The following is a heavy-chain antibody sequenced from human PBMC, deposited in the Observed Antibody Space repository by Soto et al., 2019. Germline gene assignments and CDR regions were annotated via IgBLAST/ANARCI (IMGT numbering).Heavy chain of an antibody. J-gene: IGHJ4*02. D-gene: IGHD6-19*01. V-gene: IGHV3-11*05. CDR1: GFTFSDYY. CDR2: ISSSTSHT. Sequence: QVQLVESGGGLVKPGGSLRLSCAVSGFTFSDYYMTWIRQAPGKGLEWVSYISSSTSHTNYADSVKGRFTISRDNAKNSPFLQMNSLRAEDTAVYYCARGRGAVADYFDFWGQGTLVTVSS. CDR3: ARGRGAVADYFDF.